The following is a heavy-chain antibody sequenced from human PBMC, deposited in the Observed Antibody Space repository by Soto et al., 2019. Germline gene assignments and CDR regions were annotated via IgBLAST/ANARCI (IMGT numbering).Heavy chain of an antibody. Sequence: QVQLVESGGGVVQPGRSLRLSCAASGFTFSSYGMHWVRQAPGKGLEWVAVISYDGSNKYYADSVKGRFTISRDNSKNTLYLHMNSLRAEDTAVYYCATRIAAAIRYWGQGTLVTVSS. V-gene: IGHV3-30*03. CDR3: ATRIAAAIRY. CDR2: ISYDGSNK. J-gene: IGHJ4*02. CDR1: GFTFSSYG. D-gene: IGHD6-13*01.